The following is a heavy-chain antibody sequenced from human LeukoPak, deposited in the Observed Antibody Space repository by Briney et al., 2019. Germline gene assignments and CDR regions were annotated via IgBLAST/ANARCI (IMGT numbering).Heavy chain of an antibody. CDR1: GFTFSSYW. Sequence: GGSLRLSCAASGFTFSSYWMSWVRQAPGKGLEWVANIKQDGSEKYYVDSVKGRFTISRDNAKNSLYLQMNSLRAEDRAVYYCARDRRYGLRYFDAAQDVGGQGTTVTVSS. V-gene: IGHV3-7*01. D-gene: IGHD3-9*01. CDR2: IKQDGSEK. CDR3: ARDRRYGLRYFDAAQDV. J-gene: IGHJ6*02.